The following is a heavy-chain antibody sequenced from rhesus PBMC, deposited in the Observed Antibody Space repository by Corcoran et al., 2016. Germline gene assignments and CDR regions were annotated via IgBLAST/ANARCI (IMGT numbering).Heavy chain of an antibody. D-gene: IGHD5-24*01. CDR1: GYTFTSYY. J-gene: IGHJ4*01. CDR3: TRVGEWVQLLDY. CDR2: MRPRKGNT. Sequence: QVQLVQSGAEVKKPGASVKLSCKASGYTFTSYYIHWVRQAPGQVLEWMGGMRPRKGNTGDAQKFKGKVTMTRDTSTRTAYMELSSRRSEDTAVYYCTRVGEWVQLLDYWGQGVLVTVSS. V-gene: IGHV1S9*01.